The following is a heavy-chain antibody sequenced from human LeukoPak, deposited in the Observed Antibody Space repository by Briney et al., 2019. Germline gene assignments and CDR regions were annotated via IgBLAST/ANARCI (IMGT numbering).Heavy chain of an antibody. J-gene: IGHJ2*01. CDR1: GLAFSRHA. CDR2: ITYNGGST. V-gene: IGHV3-23*01. D-gene: IGHD3-10*01. Sequence: GGSLRLSCEASGLAFSRHAMTWVRQAPGKGLEWVSGITYNGGSTYYAESVKGRFTISRDNSKNTLYLQMNSLRAEDTAVYYCAREAGGSGIHWYFDLWGRGTLVTVSS. CDR3: AREAGGSGIHWYFDL.